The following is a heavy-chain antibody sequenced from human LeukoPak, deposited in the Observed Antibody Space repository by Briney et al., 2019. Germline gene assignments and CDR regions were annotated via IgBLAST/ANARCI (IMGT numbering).Heavy chain of an antibody. D-gene: IGHD3-16*01. Sequence: GGSLRLSCAASGFTFSSYGMHWVRQAPGKGLEWVAGISYDGSNKYYADSVKGRFTIYRDNSKNTLYLQMNSLRAEDTAVYYCAKSGGYYYYYGMDVWGQGTTVTVSS. CDR2: ISYDGSNK. V-gene: IGHV3-30*18. J-gene: IGHJ6*02. CDR3: AKSGGYYYYYGMDV. CDR1: GFTFSSYG.